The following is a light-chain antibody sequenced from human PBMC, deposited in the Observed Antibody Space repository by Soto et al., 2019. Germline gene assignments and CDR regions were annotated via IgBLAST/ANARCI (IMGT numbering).Light chain of an antibody. CDR1: QSISNF. J-gene: IGKJ4*01. Sequence: QSPSSLSASVGDRVTITCRASQSISNFLNWYQQKPGKAPKLLIYAAASLQSGVPSRFSGSGSGTDFTLTITSLQPEDFATYYCQQSYSTLTFGGGTKVDIK. CDR2: AAA. V-gene: IGKV1-39*01. CDR3: QQSYSTLT.